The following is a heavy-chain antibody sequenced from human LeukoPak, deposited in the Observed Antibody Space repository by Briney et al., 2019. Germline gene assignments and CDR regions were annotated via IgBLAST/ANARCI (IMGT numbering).Heavy chain of an antibody. J-gene: IGHJ4*02. CDR1: GFTFSSYW. CDR2: ISYNGGRK. CDR3: ARQEARDYYYEGLDF. D-gene: IGHD3-22*01. Sequence: GGSLRLSCAASGFTFSSYWMSWVRQAPGKGLEWVSLISYNGGRKDYAASVKGRFTIDRDTSKNTVYLQMNFLSPDDTAIYFCARQEARDYYYEGLDFWGQGSLVTVSS. V-gene: IGHV3-30*03.